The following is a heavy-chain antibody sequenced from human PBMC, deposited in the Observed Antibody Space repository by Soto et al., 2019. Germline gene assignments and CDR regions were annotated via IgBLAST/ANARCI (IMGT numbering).Heavy chain of an antibody. CDR1: GFTFDDYA. Sequence: GGSLRLSCAASGFTFDDYAMHWVRQAPGKGLEWVSGISWNSGSIGYADSVKGRFTISRDNAKNSLYLQMNSLRAEDTALYYCAKDAMTTVTLYYFDYWGQGTLVTVSS. CDR3: AKDAMTTVTLYYFDY. D-gene: IGHD4-4*01. CDR2: ISWNSGSI. J-gene: IGHJ4*02. V-gene: IGHV3-9*01.